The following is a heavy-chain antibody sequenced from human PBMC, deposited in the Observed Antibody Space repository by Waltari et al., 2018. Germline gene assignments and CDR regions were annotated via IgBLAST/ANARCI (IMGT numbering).Heavy chain of an antibody. CDR2: INHSGST. CDR1: GWSFSAYY. Sequence: QVQLQQWAAGLLMPSETLSLTCAVYGWSFSAYYWIWIRQPPGKGLEWIGEINHSGSTNYNPSLKSRVTISVDTSKNQFSRKLRSVTAADTAVYYCASREGVATVNYWGQGTLVTVSS. D-gene: IGHD5-12*01. V-gene: IGHV4-34*01. J-gene: IGHJ4*02. CDR3: ASREGVATVNY.